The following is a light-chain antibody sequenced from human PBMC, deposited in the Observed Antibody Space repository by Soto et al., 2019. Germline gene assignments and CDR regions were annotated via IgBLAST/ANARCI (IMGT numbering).Light chain of an antibody. CDR1: QSVSSN. Sequence: EIELTQSPGTLSLSPGERAPLSWWASQSVSSNVAWYQHKPGQAPRLLIYDASNRATGIPARFSGSGSGTDFTLTISSLEPEDFAIYYCQHHSNWLWTFGQGTKVDIK. J-gene: IGKJ1*01. V-gene: IGKV3-11*01. CDR3: QHHSNWLWT. CDR2: DAS.